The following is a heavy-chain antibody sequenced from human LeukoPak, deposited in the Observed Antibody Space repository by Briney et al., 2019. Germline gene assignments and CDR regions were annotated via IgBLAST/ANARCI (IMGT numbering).Heavy chain of an antibody. J-gene: IGHJ4*02. V-gene: IGHV1-69*13. CDR3: ARDEDYGIFVNVDY. CDR2: IIPIFGTA. Sequence: SVKVSCQASGGTFSSYAISWVRQAPGQGLEWMGGIIPIFGTANYAQKFQGRVTITADESTSTAYMELRSLRSDDTAVYYCARDEDYGIFVNVDYWGQGTLVTVSS. CDR1: GGTFSSYA. D-gene: IGHD4-17*01.